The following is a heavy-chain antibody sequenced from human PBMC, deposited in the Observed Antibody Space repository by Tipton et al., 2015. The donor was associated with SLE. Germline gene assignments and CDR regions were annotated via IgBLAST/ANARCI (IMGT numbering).Heavy chain of an antibody. D-gene: IGHD6-13*01. CDR2: IHDTGST. V-gene: IGHV4-34*01. J-gene: IGHJ6*02. CDR1: GGSFNEYY. Sequence: TLSLTCAVYGGSFNEYYWNWIRQSPGKGLEWIGYIHDTGSTNSNPSLKSRVTISVDTSKNQFSLKLSSVTAADTAVYYCARDPMRSSSWTYYYYGMDVWGQGTTVTVSS. CDR3: ARDPMRSSSWTYYYYGMDV.